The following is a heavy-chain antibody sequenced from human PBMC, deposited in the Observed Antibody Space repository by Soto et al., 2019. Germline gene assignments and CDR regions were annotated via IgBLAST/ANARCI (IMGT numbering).Heavy chain of an antibody. CDR3: GRHADIVVVPAAIAATIDY. CDR1: GFSVSIYW. V-gene: IGHV3-7*05. CDR2: IKQDGSEK. D-gene: IGHD2-2*01. Sequence: PSGSMRLASAASGFSVSIYWMSWVCQAPGKGLEWVANIKQDGSEKYYVDSVKGRFTISRDNAKNSLYLQMNSLRAEDTAVYYCGRHADIVVVPAAIAATIDYWGQGTLVTVYS. J-gene: IGHJ4*02.